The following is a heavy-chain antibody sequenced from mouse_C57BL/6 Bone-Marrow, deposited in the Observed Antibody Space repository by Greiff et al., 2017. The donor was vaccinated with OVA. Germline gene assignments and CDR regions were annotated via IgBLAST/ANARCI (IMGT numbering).Heavy chain of an antibody. D-gene: IGHD1-1*01. CDR3: ARRYYYGSSFDY. V-gene: IGHV1-19*01. Sequence: VQLQQSGPVLVKPGASVKMSCKASGYTFTDYYMNWVKQSHGKSLEWIGVINPYNGGTSYNQKFKGKATLTVDKSSSTAYMELNSLTSEDSAVDYCARRYYYGSSFDYWGQGTTLTVSS. J-gene: IGHJ2*01. CDR1: GYTFTDYY. CDR2: INPYNGGT.